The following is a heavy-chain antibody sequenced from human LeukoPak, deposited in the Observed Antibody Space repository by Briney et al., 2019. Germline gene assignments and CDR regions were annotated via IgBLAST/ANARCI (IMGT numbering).Heavy chain of an antibody. D-gene: IGHD6-13*01. CDR3: ARRVVVGQQLFSFDY. CDR2: IYYSGTT. CDR1: GGSISLSSYY. V-gene: IGHV4-39*01. J-gene: IGHJ4*02. Sequence: SETLSLTCTVSGGSISLSSYYWGWIRQPPGKGLEWIGSIYYSGTTFYNPSLKSRVTISVDTSKNQFSLKLSSVTAADTAVYYCARRVVVGQQLFSFDYWGQGTLVTVSS.